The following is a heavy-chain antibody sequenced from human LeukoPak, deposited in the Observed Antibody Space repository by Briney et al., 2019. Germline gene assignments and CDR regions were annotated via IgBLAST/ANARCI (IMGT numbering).Heavy chain of an antibody. CDR3: ARGVATISWWFDP. J-gene: IGHJ5*02. CDR1: GFTFSSYS. Sequence: PGGSLRLFCAASGFTFSSYSMNWARQAPGKGLECVSSISSSSSYIYYADSVKGRFTISRDNAKNSLYLQMNSLRAEDTAVYYCARGVATISWWFDPWGQGTLVTVSS. CDR2: ISSSSSYI. V-gene: IGHV3-21*01. D-gene: IGHD5-12*01.